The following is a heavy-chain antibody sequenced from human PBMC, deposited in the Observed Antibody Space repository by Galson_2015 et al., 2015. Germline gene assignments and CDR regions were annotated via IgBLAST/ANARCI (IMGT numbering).Heavy chain of an antibody. CDR3: ARLGRFYYDSSGYYVDY. CDR1: GYSFTSYW. Sequence: QSGAEVKKPGESLKISCKGSGYSFTSYWIGWVRQMPGKGLEWMGIIYPGDSDTRYSPSFQGQVTISADKSISTAYLQWSSLKASDTAMYYCARLGRFYYDSSGYYVDYWGQGTLVTVSS. D-gene: IGHD3-22*01. J-gene: IGHJ4*02. V-gene: IGHV5-51*01. CDR2: IYPGDSDT.